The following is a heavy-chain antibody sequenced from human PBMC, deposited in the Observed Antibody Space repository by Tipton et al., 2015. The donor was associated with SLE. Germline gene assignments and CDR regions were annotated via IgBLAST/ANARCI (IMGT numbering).Heavy chain of an antibody. CDR2: ISAYNDNT. V-gene: IGHV1-18*04. J-gene: IGHJ3*02. D-gene: IGHD3-22*01. CDR1: GYTFTSYG. Sequence: QLVQSGAEVTKPGASVKVSCKASGYTFTSYGISWVRQAPGQGLEWMGWISAYNDNTNYVQKFQGRVTMTTDTSTSTAYMELRSLRSDDTAVYYCARVAVDSSGHIGAFDIWGQGTKVTVSS. CDR3: ARVAVDSSGHIGAFDI.